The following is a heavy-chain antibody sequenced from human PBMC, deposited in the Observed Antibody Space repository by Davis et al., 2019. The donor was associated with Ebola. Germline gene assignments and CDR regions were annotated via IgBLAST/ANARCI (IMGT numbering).Heavy chain of an antibody. CDR1: GFTFSSYA. V-gene: IGHV3-30*04. J-gene: IGHJ6*02. Sequence: GGSLRLSCAASGFTFSSYAMHWVRQAPGKGLEWVAVISYDGSNKYYADSVKGRFTISRDNSKNTLYLQMNSLRAEDTAVYYCARDGGPLWFGELLDYYYGMDVWGQGTTVTVSS. CDR2: ISYDGSNK. CDR3: ARDGGPLWFGELLDYYYGMDV. D-gene: IGHD3-10*01.